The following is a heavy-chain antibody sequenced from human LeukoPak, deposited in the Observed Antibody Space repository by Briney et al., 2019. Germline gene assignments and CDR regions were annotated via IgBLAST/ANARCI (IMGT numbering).Heavy chain of an antibody. V-gene: IGHV4-4*02. D-gene: IGHD2/OR15-2a*01. CDR1: GGSISSSNW. Sequence: SGTLSLTCAVSGGSISSSNWWSWVRQPPGKGLEWIGEIYHSGSTNYNPSLKSRVTISVDTSKNQFSLKLSSVTAADTAVYYCASLVSGPQGDYWGQGTLVTVSS. CDR3: ASLVSGPQGDY. CDR2: IYHSGST. J-gene: IGHJ4*02.